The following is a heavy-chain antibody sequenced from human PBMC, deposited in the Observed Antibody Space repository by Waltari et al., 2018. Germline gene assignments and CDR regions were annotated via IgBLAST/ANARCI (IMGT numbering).Heavy chain of an antibody. CDR1: GGTFSSYA. CDR2: DIPSFGTA. V-gene: IGHV1-69*01. Sequence: QVQLVQSGAEVKKPGSSVKVSCTASGGTFSSYAISWVRQAPGQGLEWMGGDIPSFGTANYAQKFQGRVTITADESTSTAYMELSSLRSEDTAVYYCARVGQEYSSSYYFDYWGQGTLVTVSS. J-gene: IGHJ4*02. CDR3: ARVGQEYSSSYYFDY. D-gene: IGHD6-6*01.